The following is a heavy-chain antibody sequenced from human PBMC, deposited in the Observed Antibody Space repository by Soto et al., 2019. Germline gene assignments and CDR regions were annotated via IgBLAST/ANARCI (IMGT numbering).Heavy chain of an antibody. Sequence: GESLKTCCKGSGYSFSSFWIGWVRQMPGKGLEWMGIIYPGDSDTSYSPSFQGQVTISVDKTISTDYLQWSSLKASDTAIYYCARHRYSDYWGQGTLVTVSS. CDR1: GYSFSSFW. V-gene: IGHV5-51*01. CDR3: ARHRYSDY. CDR2: IYPGDSDT. J-gene: IGHJ4*02. D-gene: IGHD2-21*01.